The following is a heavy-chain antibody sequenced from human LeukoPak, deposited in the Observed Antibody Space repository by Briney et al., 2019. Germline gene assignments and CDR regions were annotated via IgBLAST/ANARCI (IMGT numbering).Heavy chain of an antibody. J-gene: IGHJ4*02. CDR1: GGSISSNY. Sequence: SETLSLTCTVSGGSISSNYWSWVRQPPGEGLEWIGYIYYSGNTNYNPSLKSRVTISVDTSKNQFSLRLSSVTVADTAVYYCARQTVGAGGGFDYWGQGTLVTVSS. V-gene: IGHV4-59*08. D-gene: IGHD1-26*01. CDR3: ARQTVGAGGGFDY. CDR2: IYYSGNT.